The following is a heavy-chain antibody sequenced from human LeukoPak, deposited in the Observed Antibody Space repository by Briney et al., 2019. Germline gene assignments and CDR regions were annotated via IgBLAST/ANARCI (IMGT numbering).Heavy chain of an antibody. CDR3: ARHRGCSGGSCYPNWFDP. Sequence: SETLSLTCTVSGGSISSSSYYWGWIRQPPGKGLEWIGSIYYSGSTYYNPSLKSRVTISVDTSKNQFSLKLSSVTAADTAVYYCARHRGCSGGSCYPNWFDPWGRGTLVTVSS. CDR1: GGSISSSSYY. D-gene: IGHD2-15*01. J-gene: IGHJ5*02. V-gene: IGHV4-39*01. CDR2: IYYSGST.